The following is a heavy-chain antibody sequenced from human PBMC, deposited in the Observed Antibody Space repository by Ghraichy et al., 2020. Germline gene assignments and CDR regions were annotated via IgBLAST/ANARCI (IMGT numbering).Heavy chain of an antibody. J-gene: IGHJ6*02. V-gene: IGHV3-74*01. D-gene: IGHD1/OR15-1a*01. CDR2: INSDGSTT. Sequence: GGSLRLSCAASGFTLGSYWMHWVRQAPGKGLVWVSRINSDGSTTSYADSVKGRFTISRDNAKNTLYLQMNSLRAEDTAVYYCARPPGTQGYYGMDFWGQGTTVTVS. CDR1: GFTLGSYW. CDR3: ARPPGTQGYYGMDF.